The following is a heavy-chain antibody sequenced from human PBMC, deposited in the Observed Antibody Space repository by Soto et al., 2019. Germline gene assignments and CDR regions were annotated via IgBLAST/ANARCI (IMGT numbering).Heavy chain of an antibody. CDR1: GFAFSSYF. CDR3: ARGYSYNSGLYGMDV. J-gene: IGHJ6*02. V-gene: IGHV3-33*01. CDR2: VWYDGSNE. Sequence: HPGGSLTLSCRTSGFAFSSYFMHWVRQAPGKGLEWVAVVWYDGSNEKYADSVKGRFIISIDSSENTLYLQMNTLSVDGTADYYCARGYSYNSGLYGMDVWGQGTTVTVSS. D-gene: IGHD5-18*01.